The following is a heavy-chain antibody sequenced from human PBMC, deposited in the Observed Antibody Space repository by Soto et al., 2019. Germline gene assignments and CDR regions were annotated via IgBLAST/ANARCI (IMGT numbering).Heavy chain of an antibody. CDR1: GFTFSTYG. CDR2: MWYDGSNK. D-gene: IGHD6-19*01. V-gene: IGHV3-33*01. J-gene: IGHJ4*02. CDR3: ARGNGHNSGTFDY. Sequence: QVQLVESGGGVVQPGRSLRLSCAASGFTFSTYGMHWVRQAPGKGLEWVAVMWYDGSNKYYADSVKGRFTISRDNSKNTLYLQVNSLRAEDTAVYYCARGNGHNSGTFDYWGPGTLVTVSS.